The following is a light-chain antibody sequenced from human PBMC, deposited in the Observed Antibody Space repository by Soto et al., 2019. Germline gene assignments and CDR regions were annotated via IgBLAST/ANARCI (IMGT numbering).Light chain of an antibody. V-gene: IGLV2-14*01. Sequence: QSALTQPASVSGSPGQAITISCTGTSSDVGGYHYVSWYQQHPGKAPKLMIYEVSNRPSGVSNRFSGSKSGNTASLTISGLQAEDEADYYCSSYTSSSPWVFGGGTKLTVL. CDR3: SSYTSSSPWV. CDR2: EVS. J-gene: IGLJ3*02. CDR1: SSDVGGYHY.